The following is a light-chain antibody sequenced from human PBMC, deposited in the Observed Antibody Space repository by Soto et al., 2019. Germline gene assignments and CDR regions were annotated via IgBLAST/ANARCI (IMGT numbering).Light chain of an antibody. Sequence: EIVMTQSPATLSVSPGETATLSCRASQSVAFHLAWYQQKPGQGPRLLTYGAFTRATGIPARFSGSGSGTEFTLTISSLQSEDFAVYYCQQYKKWPPLTFGGGTKVEIK. CDR3: QQYKKWPPLT. V-gene: IGKV3-15*01. CDR2: GAF. CDR1: QSVAFH. J-gene: IGKJ4*01.